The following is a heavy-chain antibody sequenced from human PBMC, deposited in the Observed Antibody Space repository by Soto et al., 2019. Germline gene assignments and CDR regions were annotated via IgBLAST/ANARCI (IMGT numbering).Heavy chain of an antibody. Sequence: FAVSGASISGSYYYWAWLRQSPGKGPEWIGSVFYTGFTSYNPSLESRVSVSVDTSKSQFSLKLSAVTAADTAVYYCATSQKGYNWNYFDHWGQGALVTVSS. CDR2: VFYTGFT. D-gene: IGHD1-20*01. CDR3: ATSQKGYNWNYFDH. V-gene: IGHV4-39*01. CDR1: GASISGSYYY. J-gene: IGHJ4*02.